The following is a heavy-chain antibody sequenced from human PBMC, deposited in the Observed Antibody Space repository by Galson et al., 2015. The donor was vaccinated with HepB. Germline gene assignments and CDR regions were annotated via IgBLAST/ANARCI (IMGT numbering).Heavy chain of an antibody. Sequence: SLRLSCAASGFTFSNYTMSWIRQAPGRGLEWLSYISSGSSTIYNADSVKGRFTISRDNAKNSLYLQMSSLRDEDTAVYYCAREGRFNWGGEDDEFDICGHGTTVTVSS. V-gene: IGHV3-11*04. CDR1: GFTFSNYT. J-gene: IGHJ3*02. CDR3: AREGRFNWGGEDDEFDI. D-gene: IGHD7-27*01. CDR2: ISSGSSTI.